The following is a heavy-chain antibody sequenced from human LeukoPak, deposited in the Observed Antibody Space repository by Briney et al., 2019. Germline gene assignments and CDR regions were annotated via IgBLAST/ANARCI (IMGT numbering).Heavy chain of an antibody. CDR2: INPSGGST. Sequence: ASVKVSCKASGYPFIDYYLHWVRQAPGQGLEWMGIINPSGGSTSYAQKFQGRVTMTRDTSTSTVYMELSSLRSEDTAVYYCARGHGGNIAAAGIGLFDYWGQGTLVTVSS. V-gene: IGHV1-46*01. CDR1: GYPFIDYY. D-gene: IGHD6-13*01. CDR3: ARGHGGNIAAAGIGLFDY. J-gene: IGHJ4*02.